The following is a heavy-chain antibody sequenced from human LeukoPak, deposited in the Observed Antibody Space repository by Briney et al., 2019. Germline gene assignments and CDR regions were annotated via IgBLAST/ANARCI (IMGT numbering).Heavy chain of an antibody. D-gene: IGHD1-7*01. CDR2: INDSGRI. Sequence: SETLSPTCAVYGGSFSNYYWSWIRQPPGKGLEWIGEINDSGRINYNPSLMSRVTISVDTSKNQFSLRLTSVTARDTAVYYCARRWNYGRNYYIDVWGKGATVSVSS. CDR1: GGSFSNYY. CDR3: ARRWNYGRNYYIDV. J-gene: IGHJ6*03. V-gene: IGHV4-34*01.